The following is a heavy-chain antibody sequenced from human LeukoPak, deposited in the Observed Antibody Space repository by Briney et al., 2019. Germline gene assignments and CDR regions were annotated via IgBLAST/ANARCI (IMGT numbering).Heavy chain of an antibody. J-gene: IGHJ4*02. D-gene: IGHD3-16*01. CDR2: INQDGREK. V-gene: IGHV3-7*05. Sequence: GGSLRLSCVASEFTFSTYWMSWVPQAPGKGLEWVANINQDGREKYYVDSVKGRFTISRDNAKNSLYLQMNSLRAEDTAVYYCARDQGGIRGFDYWGQGTLVTVSS. CDR1: EFTFSTYW. CDR3: ARDQGGIRGFDY.